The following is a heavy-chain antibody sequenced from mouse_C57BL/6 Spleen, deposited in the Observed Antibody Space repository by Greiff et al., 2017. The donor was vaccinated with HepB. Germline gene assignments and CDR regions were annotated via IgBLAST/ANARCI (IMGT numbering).Heavy chain of an antibody. V-gene: IGHV5-6*01. D-gene: IGHD1-1*01. CDR3: ARHREITTVGGPFAY. Sequence: EVQLVESGGDLVKPGGSLKLSCAASGFTFSSYGMSWVRQTPDKRLEWVATISSGGSYTYYPDSVKGRFTISRDNAKNTLYLQMSSLKSEDTAMYYCARHREITTVGGPFAYWGQGTLVTVSA. CDR1: GFTFSSYG. CDR2: ISSGGSYT. J-gene: IGHJ3*01.